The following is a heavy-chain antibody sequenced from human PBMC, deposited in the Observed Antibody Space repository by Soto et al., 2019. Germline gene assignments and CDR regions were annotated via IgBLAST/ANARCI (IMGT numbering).Heavy chain of an antibody. CDR1: GFTFISYW. V-gene: IGHV3-7*01. CDR2: IKQDGGDK. Sequence: GGSLRLSCAASGFTFISYWMSWVRQAPGKGLEWVANIKQDGGDKYYVDSVKGRFIISRDNAKNSLYLQMDSLRAEDTAVYYCARVAGLAGHVWGQGTLVTVSS. J-gene: IGHJ4*02. CDR3: ARVAGLAGHV. D-gene: IGHD6-19*01.